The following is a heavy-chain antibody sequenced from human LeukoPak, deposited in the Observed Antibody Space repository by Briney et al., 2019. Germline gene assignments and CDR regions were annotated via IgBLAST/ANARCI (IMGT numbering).Heavy chain of an antibody. CDR2: IIPILGIA. CDR1: GGTFSSYA. D-gene: IGHD3-9*01. J-gene: IGHJ6*02. CDR3: ARDSSGYFDWSYGMDV. V-gene: IGHV1-69*04. Sequence: GASVKVSCKASGGTFSSYAISWVRQAPGQGLEWMGRIIPILGIANYAQKSQGRVTITADKSTSTAYMELSSLRSGDTAVYYCARDSSGYFDWSYGMDVWGQGTTVTVSS.